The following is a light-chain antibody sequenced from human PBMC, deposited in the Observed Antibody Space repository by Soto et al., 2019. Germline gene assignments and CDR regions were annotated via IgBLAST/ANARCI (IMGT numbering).Light chain of an antibody. CDR1: QGIRND. J-gene: IGKJ3*01. CDR3: LQYYNYPPT. CDR2: AAS. Sequence: AIQMTQSPSSLSASVGDRVTITCRASQGIRNDLGWYQQKLGKAPKLMIYAASSLQSGVPSRFRGSGSGTDFTLTISSLQPEDFATYDCLQYYNYPPTFGAWTKGDIK. V-gene: IGKV1-6*01.